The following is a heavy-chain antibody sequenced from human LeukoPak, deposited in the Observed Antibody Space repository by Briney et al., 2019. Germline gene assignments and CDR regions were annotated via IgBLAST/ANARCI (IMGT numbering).Heavy chain of an antibody. CDR3: ARDRANIVVVSASEY. D-gene: IGHD2-21*01. V-gene: IGHV3-48*01. CDR2: ISSSS. J-gene: IGHJ4*02. Sequence: PGGSLRLSCAASGFTFSSYSMNWVRQAPGKGLEWVSYISSSSYYADSVKGRFTISRDNAKNSLYLQMNSLRAEDTAVYYCARDRANIVVVSASEYWGQGTLVTVSS. CDR1: GFTFSSYS.